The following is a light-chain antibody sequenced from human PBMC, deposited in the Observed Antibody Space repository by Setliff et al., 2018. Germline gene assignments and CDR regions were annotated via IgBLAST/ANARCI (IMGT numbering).Light chain of an antibody. J-gene: IGLJ1*01. CDR2: DVS. Sequence: QSALTQPASVSGSPGQSITISCTGTSSDVGGYNYVPWYQQNPGKAPKLMIYDVSKRPSGVSNRFSGSKSGNTASLTISGLQAEDGADYYCSSYTSSSTYVFGTGTKVTVL. CDR3: SSYTSSSTYV. CDR1: SSDVGGYNY. V-gene: IGLV2-14*01.